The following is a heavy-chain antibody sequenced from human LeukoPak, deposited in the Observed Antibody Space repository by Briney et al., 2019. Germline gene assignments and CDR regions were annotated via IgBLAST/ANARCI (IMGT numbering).Heavy chain of an antibody. V-gene: IGHV1-8*01. J-gene: IGHJ4*02. CDR2: MNPNSDNT. Sequence: ASVKVSCKASGYTFTSYDINWVRQATGQGLEWMGWMNPNSDNTGYAQKFQGRVTMTRNTSISTAYMELSSLRSEDTAVYYCARGDYYDSSGYRWGQGTLVTVSS. CDR3: ARGDYYDSSGYR. CDR1: GYTFTSYD. D-gene: IGHD3-22*01.